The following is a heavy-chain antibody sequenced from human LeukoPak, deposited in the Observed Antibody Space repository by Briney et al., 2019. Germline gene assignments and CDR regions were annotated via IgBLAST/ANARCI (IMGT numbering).Heavy chain of an antibody. Sequence: GGSLRLSCAASGFTFSSYNMNWVRQPPGKGLEWVSSISSSSGHIHYADSVKGRFTISRDNANNSLYLQMNSLRDEDTAVYYCARDPGTVADPYFDYWGHGNLVTVSS. CDR2: ISSSSGHI. V-gene: IGHV3-21*01. D-gene: IGHD6-19*01. J-gene: IGHJ4*01. CDR1: GFTFSSYN. CDR3: ARDPGTVADPYFDY.